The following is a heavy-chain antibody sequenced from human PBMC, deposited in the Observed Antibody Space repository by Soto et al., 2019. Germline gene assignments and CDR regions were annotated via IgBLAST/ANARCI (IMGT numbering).Heavy chain of an antibody. Sequence: GSLRISGPAYGCTFNSYSLHWVPQAPGKGLEWVSAISGGVDSTFYADSVKGRFTISRDNSKNIQYLQMNKLRAEDTAIYYSAVGRVAATPYHYYSGMDVWGQGTKVTVYS. D-gene: IGHD6-13*01. CDR2: ISGGVDST. V-gene: IGHV3-23*01. CDR1: GCTFNSYS. CDR3: AVGRVAATPYHYYSGMDV. J-gene: IGHJ6*02.